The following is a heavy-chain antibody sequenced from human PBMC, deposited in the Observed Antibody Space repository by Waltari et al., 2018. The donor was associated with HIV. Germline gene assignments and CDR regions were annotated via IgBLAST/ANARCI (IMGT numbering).Heavy chain of an antibody. CDR1: GYTFTSYG. J-gene: IGHJ4*02. CDR3: ARFDRGSVKGGTTTVTTSLDY. Sequence: QVQLVQSGAEVKKPGASVKVSCKASGYTFTSYGISWVRQAPGQGLEWMGWISAYKGNTNYAQKLQGRVTMTTDTSTSTAYMELRSLRSDDTAVYYCARFDRGSVKGGTTTVTTSLDYWGQGTLVTVSS. D-gene: IGHD4-4*01. V-gene: IGHV1-18*01. CDR2: ISAYKGNT.